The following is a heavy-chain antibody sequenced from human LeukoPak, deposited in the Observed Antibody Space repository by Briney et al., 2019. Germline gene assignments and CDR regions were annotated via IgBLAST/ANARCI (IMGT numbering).Heavy chain of an antibody. CDR3: ARGGRITMVRGGHPYYFDY. V-gene: IGHV4-34*01. CDR1: GGSFSGYY. D-gene: IGHD3-10*01. CDR2: INHSGST. J-gene: IGHJ4*02. Sequence: SETLSLTCAVYGGSFSGYYWSWIRQPPGKGLEWIGEINHSGSTNYNPSLKSRVTISVDTSKNQFSLKLSSVTAADTAVYYGARGGRITMVRGGHPYYFDYWGQGTLVTVSS.